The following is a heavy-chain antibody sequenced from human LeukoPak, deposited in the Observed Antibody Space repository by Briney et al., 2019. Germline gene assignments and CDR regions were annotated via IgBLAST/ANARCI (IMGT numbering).Heavy chain of an antibody. V-gene: IGHV3-11*05. CDR3: ARVSGSYVFDY. CDR1: GFTFSDYY. J-gene: IGHJ4*02. D-gene: IGHD1-26*01. Sequence: GGSLRLSCAASGFTFSDYYMSWIRQAPGKGLEWVSYITGSTSFTNYADSVKGRFTISRDNAKNSLYLQINSLRAEDTAVCYCARVSGSYVFDYWGQGALVTVSS. CDR2: ITGSTSFT.